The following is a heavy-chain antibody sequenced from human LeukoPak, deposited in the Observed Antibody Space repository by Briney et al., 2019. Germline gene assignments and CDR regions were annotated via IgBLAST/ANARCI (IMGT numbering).Heavy chain of an antibody. CDR2: ISRDGDNE. V-gene: IGHV3-30*04. J-gene: IGHJ4*02. CDR1: GFPFNTYA. CDR3: ATDKYCTPTDCLHGRFYFDN. Sequence: PGRSLRLSCAASGFPFNTYAMHWVRQAPGKGLEWVALISRDGDNEYYADSVKGRFTISRDNSKNTLSLQVNTLRAEDTAVYYCATDKYCTPTDCLHGRFYFDNWGQGTLVTVSS. D-gene: IGHD2-8*01.